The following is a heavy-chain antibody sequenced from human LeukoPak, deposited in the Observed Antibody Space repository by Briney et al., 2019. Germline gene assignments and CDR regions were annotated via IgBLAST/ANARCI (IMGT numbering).Heavy chain of an antibody. D-gene: IGHD2-15*01. CDR3: ARGYCSGGSCYSVENWFDP. Sequence: ASVKVSCKAVGYTFTGYYMFWVRQAPGQGLEWMGRINPNSGGTNYAQKFQGSVTMTRDTSISTAYMELSRLRSDDTAVYYCARGYCSGGSCYSVENWFDPWGQGTLVTVSS. CDR2: INPNSGGT. CDR1: GYTFTGYY. V-gene: IGHV1-2*06. J-gene: IGHJ5*02.